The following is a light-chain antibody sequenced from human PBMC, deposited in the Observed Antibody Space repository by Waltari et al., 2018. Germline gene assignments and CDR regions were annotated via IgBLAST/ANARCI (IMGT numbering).Light chain of an antibody. Sequence: DVVMTQSPLSLPVTLGQPASIPCRSSQSLVHSDGNTYLNWFQQRPGQSPRRLIYKVSNRDSGVPDRISGSGSGTDFTLKISRVEAEDVGVYYCMQGTHYTFGQGTKLEIK. CDR2: KVS. CDR3: MQGTHYT. V-gene: IGKV2-30*02. CDR1: QSLVHSDGNTY. J-gene: IGKJ2*01.